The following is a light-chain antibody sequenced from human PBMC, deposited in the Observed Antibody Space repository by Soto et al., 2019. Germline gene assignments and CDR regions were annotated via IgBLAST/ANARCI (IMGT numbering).Light chain of an antibody. CDR2: DAA. Sequence: EIVLTQSPATLSLSPGERATLSCRASQSVSSYLAWYQQKPGQAPRLLIYDAANRATDIPARFSGSVSGTDFPLTISRLEPEDFAVYCCQHRNHCPPGAAFGGGPKVEIK. V-gene: IGKV3-11*01. J-gene: IGKJ4*01. CDR1: QSVSSY. CDR3: QHRNHCPPGAA.